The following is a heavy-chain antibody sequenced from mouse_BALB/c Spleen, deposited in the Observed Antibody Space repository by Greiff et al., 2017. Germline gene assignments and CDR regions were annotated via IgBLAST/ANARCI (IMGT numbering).Heavy chain of an antibody. CDR3: ARPYDGYYYFDY. D-gene: IGHD2-3*01. Sequence: VQLQQSGPELVKPGASVKISCKASGYAFSSSWMNWVKQRPGQGLEWIGRIYPGDGDTNYNGKFKGKATLTADKSSSTAYMQLSSLTSVDSAVYFCARPYDGYYYFDYWGQGTTLTVSS. V-gene: IGHV1-82*01. CDR1: GYAFSSSW. CDR2: IYPGDGDT. J-gene: IGHJ2*01.